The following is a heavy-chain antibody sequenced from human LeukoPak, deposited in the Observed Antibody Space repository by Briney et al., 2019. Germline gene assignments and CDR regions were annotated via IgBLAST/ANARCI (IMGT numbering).Heavy chain of an antibody. J-gene: IGHJ4*02. V-gene: IGHV4-39*01. CDR3: AKPRAGGRLVEYYFDY. Sequence: PSETLSLTCTVSGGSISSSSYYWGWIRQPPGRGLEWIGSIYYSGSTYYNPSLKSRITITVDTSKNQFSLKLSSVTAADTAVYYCAKPRAGGRLVEYYFDYWGQGTLVTVSS. CDR1: GGSISSSSYY. D-gene: IGHD3-9*01. CDR2: IYYSGST.